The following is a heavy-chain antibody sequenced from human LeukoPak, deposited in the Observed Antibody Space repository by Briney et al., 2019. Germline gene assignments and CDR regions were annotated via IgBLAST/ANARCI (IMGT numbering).Heavy chain of an antibody. D-gene: IGHD5-18*01. CDR1: GKTLSDLS. Sequence: GSVKVSCKVSGKTLSDLSIRWLRQPPGKGLEWLGGSDPEDGERIYAQMFQGRVTMTEDTSIDTAYMELSSLRSEDTAVYYCVTGFTTMAVDYFDYWGQGTLVTVSP. CDR2: SDPEDGER. CDR3: VTGFTTMAVDYFDY. V-gene: IGHV1-24*01. J-gene: IGHJ4*02.